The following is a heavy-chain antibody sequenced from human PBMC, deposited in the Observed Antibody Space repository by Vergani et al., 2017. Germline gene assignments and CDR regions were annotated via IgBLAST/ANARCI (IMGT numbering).Heavy chain of an antibody. CDR2: INPNSGGT. CDR3: ARNQKGVVPPFDY. D-gene: IGHD2-2*01. CDR1: GYTFTGYY. J-gene: IGHJ4*02. V-gene: IGHV1-2*02. Sequence: QVQLVQSGAEVKKPGASVKVSCKASGYTFTGYYMHWVRQAPGQGLEWMGWINPNSGGTHYAQKFQGRVTMTRDTSISTAYMGLSRLRSDDTAVYYCARNQKGVVPPFDYWGQGTLVTVSS.